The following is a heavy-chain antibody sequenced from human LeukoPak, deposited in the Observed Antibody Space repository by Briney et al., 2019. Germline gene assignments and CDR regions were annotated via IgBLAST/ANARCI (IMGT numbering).Heavy chain of an antibody. J-gene: IGHJ6*03. Sequence: PGGSLRLSCAASGFTFSSYGMHWVRQAPGKGLEWVAFIRYDGSNKYYADSVKGRFTISRDNSKNTLYLQMNSLRAEDTAVYYCAKDPYYCSSTSCPIDYYYYMDVWGKGTTVTISS. CDR1: GFTFSSYG. CDR3: AKDPYYCSSTSCPIDYYYYMDV. CDR2: IRYDGSNK. D-gene: IGHD2-2*01. V-gene: IGHV3-30*02.